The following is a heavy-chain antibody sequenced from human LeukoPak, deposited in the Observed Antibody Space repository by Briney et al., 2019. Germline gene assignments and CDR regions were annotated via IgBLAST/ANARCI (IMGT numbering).Heavy chain of an antibody. D-gene: IGHD2-2*01. CDR2: ISSSSSSM. Sequence: GGSLRLSCAASGFTFSSYSMNWVRQAPGKGLEWVSYISSSSSSMYYADSVKGRFTISRDTAKNSLYLQMNSLRDGDTAVYYCVRGYCGSTSCAFDYWGQGTLVTVSS. J-gene: IGHJ4*02. V-gene: IGHV3-48*02. CDR3: VRGYCGSTSCAFDY. CDR1: GFTFSSYS.